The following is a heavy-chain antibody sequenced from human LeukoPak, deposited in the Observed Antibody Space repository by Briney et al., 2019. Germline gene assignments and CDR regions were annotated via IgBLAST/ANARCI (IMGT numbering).Heavy chain of an antibody. CDR1: GGSISSSSYY. CDR3: ARVRGWYMYYFDY. Sequence: PSETLSLTCTVSGGSISSSSYYWGWIRQPPGKGLEWIGSIYYSGSTYYNPSLKSRVTISVDTSKNQFSLKLSSVTAADTAVYYCARVRGWYMYYFDYWGQGTLVTVSS. J-gene: IGHJ4*02. D-gene: IGHD6-19*01. V-gene: IGHV4-39*01. CDR2: IYYSGST.